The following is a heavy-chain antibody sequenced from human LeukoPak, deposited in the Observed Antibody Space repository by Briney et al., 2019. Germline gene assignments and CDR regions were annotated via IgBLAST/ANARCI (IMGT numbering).Heavy chain of an antibody. CDR3: ARGDIVASYYFDY. CDR2: INHSGST. CDR1: GGSISSYY. J-gene: IGHJ4*02. D-gene: IGHD5-12*01. V-gene: IGHV4-34*01. Sequence: PSETLSLTCTVSGGSISSYYWSWIRQPPGKGLEWIGEINHSGSTNYNPSLKSRVTISVDTSKNQFSLKLSSVTAADTAVYYCARGDIVASYYFDYWGQGTLVTVSS.